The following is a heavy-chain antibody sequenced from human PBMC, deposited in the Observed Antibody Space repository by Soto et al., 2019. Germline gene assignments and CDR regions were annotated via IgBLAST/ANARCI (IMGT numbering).Heavy chain of an antibody. D-gene: IGHD3-22*01. V-gene: IGHV3-30*03. CDR3: SRETYYPHSSGLHADY. CDR2: ISSDGHHQ. Sequence: QVQLVESGGGEVQPGGSLRVSCATSGFSFNDYAMYWVRQAPGQGLEWVAIISSDGHHQFYLDNLSGRFTVSRDNSKNTLYIQKNSLRPEDTAVYYCSRETYYPHSSGLHADYWGPGTVVTVSS. J-gene: IGHJ4*02. CDR1: GFSFNDYA.